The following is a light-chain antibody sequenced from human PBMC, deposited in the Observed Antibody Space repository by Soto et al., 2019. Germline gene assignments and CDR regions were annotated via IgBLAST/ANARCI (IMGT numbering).Light chain of an antibody. CDR3: QSLGTGIQV. CDR2: INYDGTH. CDR1: SGYSTYA. J-gene: IGLJ3*02. Sequence: QLVLTQSPSASASLGASVKLTCTLSSGYSTYAIAWHQQQSEKGPRFLMKINYDGTHSKGDGFFDRFSGSSSGAERHLTISSLQSEYEDDYYCQSLGTGIQVFGGGTKLTVL. V-gene: IGLV4-69*01.